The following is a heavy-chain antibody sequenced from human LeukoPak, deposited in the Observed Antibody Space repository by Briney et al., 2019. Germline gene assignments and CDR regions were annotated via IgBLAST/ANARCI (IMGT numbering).Heavy chain of an antibody. CDR1: GGSISSYY. CDR3: ARGGYYYDSSGYYSLLN. V-gene: IGHV4-59*12. D-gene: IGHD3-22*01. J-gene: IGHJ4*02. Sequence: SETLSLTCTVSGGSISSYYWSWIRQPPGKGLEWIGYIYYSGSTNYNPSLKSRVTISVDASKNQFSLKLSSVTAADTAVYYCARGGYYYDSSGYYSLLNWGQGTLVTVSS. CDR2: IYYSGST.